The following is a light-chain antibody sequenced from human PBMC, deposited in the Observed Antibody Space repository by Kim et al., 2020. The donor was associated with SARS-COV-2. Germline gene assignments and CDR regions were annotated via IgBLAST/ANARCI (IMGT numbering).Light chain of an antibody. J-gene: IGKJ1*01. V-gene: IGKV3-15*01. CDR2: VAP. CDR1: QSVISH. Sequence: PGGRATLSGRARQSVISHLACYQHNPGRAPCHLIYVAPPMATRIPPTFSGSGSGTQFTLTISSLQSEDFAIYYCVQYYNWPRTFGQGTKVNI. CDR3: VQYYNWPRT.